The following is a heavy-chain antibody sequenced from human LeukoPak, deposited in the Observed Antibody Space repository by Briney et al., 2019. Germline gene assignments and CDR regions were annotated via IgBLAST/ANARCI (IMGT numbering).Heavy chain of an antibody. J-gene: IGHJ4*02. CDR1: GFTFSTYA. CDR2: ISGSGGRT. V-gene: IGHV3-23*01. Sequence: GGSLRLSCAASGFTFSTYAMSWVRQAPGKGLEWVSAISGSGGRTYYADSVKGRFTISRDNSKNTLYLQMNSLRAEDTAVYYCAKERLCSGYFDYWGQGTLVTVSS. CDR3: AKERLCSGYFDY. D-gene: IGHD3-3*01.